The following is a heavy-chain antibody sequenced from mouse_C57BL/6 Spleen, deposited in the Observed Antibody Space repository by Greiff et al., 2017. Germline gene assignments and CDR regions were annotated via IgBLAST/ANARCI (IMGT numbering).Heavy chain of an antibody. CDR1: GYAFSSSW. D-gene: IGHD1-1*01. Sequence: VMLVESGPELVKPGASVKISCKASGYAFSSSWMNWVKQRPGKGLEWIGRIYPGDGDTNYNGKFKGKATLTADKSSSTAYMQLSSLTSEDSAVYFCTGRGYAMDYWGQGTSVTVSS. CDR3: TGRGYAMDY. CDR2: IYPGDGDT. V-gene: IGHV1-82*01. J-gene: IGHJ4*01.